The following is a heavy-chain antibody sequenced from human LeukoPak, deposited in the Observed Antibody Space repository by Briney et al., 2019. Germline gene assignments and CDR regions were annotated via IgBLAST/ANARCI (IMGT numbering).Heavy chain of an antibody. V-gene: IGHV3-15*01. CDR2: IKSKGDGETT. Sequence: GGSLRLSCAASGVTFTNAWMSWVRQAPGKGLEWVGRIKSKGDGETTDYAAPVKGRFFMSRDDSKDTLFLQMNGLMVEDTALYYCIIDLGLTMIRGVIVSWGQGTLVTVS. J-gene: IGHJ4*02. CDR1: GVTFTNAW. D-gene: IGHD3-10*01. CDR3: IIDLGLTMIRGVIVS.